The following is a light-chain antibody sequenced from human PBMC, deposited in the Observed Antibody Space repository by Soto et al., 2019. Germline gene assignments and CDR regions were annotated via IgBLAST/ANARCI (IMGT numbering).Light chain of an antibody. CDR1: QSVSNNY. J-gene: IGKJ3*01. Sequence: EIVLTQSPGTLSLSPGERATLSCRASQSVSNNYLAWYQQKPGQAPRLLISGASNRATGIPDRFSGGGSGTDFTLAISRLEPEDFAVYYCQQYGTSPFTFGPGTKVDLK. CDR2: GAS. V-gene: IGKV3-20*01. CDR3: QQYGTSPFT.